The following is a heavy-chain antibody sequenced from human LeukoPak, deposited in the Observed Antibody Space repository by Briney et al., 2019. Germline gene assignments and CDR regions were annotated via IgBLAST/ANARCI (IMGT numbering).Heavy chain of an antibody. CDR2: ISYDGSNK. D-gene: IGHD7-27*01. J-gene: IGHJ4*02. Sequence: PGGSLRLSCAASGFTLSSYAMHWVRNAPGEGLEWVAVISYDGSNKYYADSVKGRFTISRNNARNSLYLQMSSLRAEDTAVYYCARDAHWGWDFWGRGTLVTVSS. CDR1: GFTLSSYA. CDR3: ARDAHWGWDF. V-gene: IGHV3-30-3*01.